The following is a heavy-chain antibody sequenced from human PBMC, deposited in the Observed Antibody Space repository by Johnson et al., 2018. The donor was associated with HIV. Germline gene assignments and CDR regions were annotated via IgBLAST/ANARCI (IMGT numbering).Heavy chain of an antibody. J-gene: IGHJ3*02. Sequence: VQLVESGGGLVKPGESLRLSCAASGFSFSNAWMNWVRQAPGKGLEWVGRIKSKTDGGTTDYAAPVKGRFTLSRDDSKNTLFLQMNSLKTEDTALYYCTAHYRDAFDIWGKGTMVTVSS. CDR1: GFSFSNAW. D-gene: IGHD1-26*01. V-gene: IGHV3-15*01. CDR2: IKSKTDGGTT. CDR3: TAHYRDAFDI.